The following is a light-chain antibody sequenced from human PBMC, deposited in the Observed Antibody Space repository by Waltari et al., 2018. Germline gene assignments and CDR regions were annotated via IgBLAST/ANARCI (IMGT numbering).Light chain of an antibody. V-gene: IGLV2-8*01. CDR2: EVN. J-gene: IGLJ2*01. CDR3: SSYAGDDNVVV. CDR1: SSDVGIYDW. Sequence: QSALTQPPSASGSPGQSVTLTCTGTSSDVGIYDWVSWYQQHPGKAPKLIVFEVNKWPSGVRPRFSGSKSGNTASVTISGLQPEDEADYYCSSYAGDDNVVVFGGGTKLTVL.